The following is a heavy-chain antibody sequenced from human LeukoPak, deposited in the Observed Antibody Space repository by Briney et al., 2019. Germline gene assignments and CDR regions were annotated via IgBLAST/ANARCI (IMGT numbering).Heavy chain of an antibody. Sequence: ASVKVSCKVSGYTLTELSMHWVRQAPGKGLEWMGGFDPEDGETIYAQKFQGRVTMTEDTSTDTAYMELSSLRSEDTAVYYCARGVSSSSSGDYYYYYMDVWGKGTTVTVSS. D-gene: IGHD6-6*01. CDR1: GYTLTELS. CDR3: ARGVSSSSSGDYYYYYMDV. CDR2: FDPEDGET. V-gene: IGHV1-24*01. J-gene: IGHJ6*03.